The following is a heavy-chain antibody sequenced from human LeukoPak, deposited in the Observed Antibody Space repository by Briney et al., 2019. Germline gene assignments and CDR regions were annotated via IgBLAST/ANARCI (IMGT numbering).Heavy chain of an antibody. D-gene: IGHD6-13*01. V-gene: IGHV4-34*01. J-gene: IGHJ4*02. CDR2: INHSGST. CDR3: ARAGSSSWYYPYRGMRTHQSSDY. CDR1: GGSFSGYY. Sequence: SETLSLTCAVYGGSFSGYYWSWIRQPPGKGLEWIGEINHSGSTNYNPSLKSRVTISVDTSKNQFSLKLSSVTAADTAVYYCARAGSSSWYYPYRGMRTHQSSDYWGQGTLVTVSS.